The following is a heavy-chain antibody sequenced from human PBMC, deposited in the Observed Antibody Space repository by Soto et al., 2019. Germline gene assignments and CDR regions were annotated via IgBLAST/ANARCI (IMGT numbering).Heavy chain of an antibody. CDR3: ANDEISGYSSS. CDR2: ISGSGGST. D-gene: IGHD6-13*01. Sequence: PGGSLRLSCAASGFTFSSYAMSWARQAPGKGLEWVSAISGSGGSTYYADSVKGRFTISRDNSKNTLYLQMNSLRAEDTAVYYCANDEISGYSSSWGQGTLVTVSS. CDR1: GFTFSSYA. J-gene: IGHJ4*02. V-gene: IGHV3-23*01.